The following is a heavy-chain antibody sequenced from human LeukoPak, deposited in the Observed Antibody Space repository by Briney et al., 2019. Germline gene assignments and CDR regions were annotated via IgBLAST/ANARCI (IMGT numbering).Heavy chain of an antibody. Sequence: GASVKVSCKASGYTFTDYYIHWVRQAPGQGLEWMGWINPNSGGTNYAQKFQGRVTMTRDTSISTVYMELSRLRSDDTAVYYCARKVVVVVASWNWFDPWGQGTLVTVSS. CDR3: ARKVVVVVASWNWFDP. CDR2: INPNSGGT. V-gene: IGHV1-2*02. CDR1: GYTFTDYY. J-gene: IGHJ5*02. D-gene: IGHD2-15*01.